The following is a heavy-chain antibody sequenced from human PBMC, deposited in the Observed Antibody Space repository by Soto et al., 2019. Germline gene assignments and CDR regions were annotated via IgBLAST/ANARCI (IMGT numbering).Heavy chain of an antibody. J-gene: IGHJ6*03. CDR1: GGSFSGYY. CDR3: ARERPQNYYYYYMDV. Sequence: SETLSLTCAVYGGSFSGYYWSWIRQPPGKGLEWIGEINISGSINYNPSLKSRVTISLDMSKNQFSLKLSSVTAADTVLYYCARERPQNYYYYYMDVWGKGTTVTVSS. CDR2: INISGSI. V-gene: IGHV4-34*01.